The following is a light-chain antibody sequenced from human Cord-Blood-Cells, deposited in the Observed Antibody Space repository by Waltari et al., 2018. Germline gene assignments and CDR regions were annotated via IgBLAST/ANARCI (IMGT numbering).Light chain of an antibody. CDR2: DVS. V-gene: IGLV2-11*01. Sequence: ALTQPRSVSGSPGQSVTISCTGTSSDVGGYNYVSWYQQHPGKAPKLMIYDVSKRPSGVPDRFSGSKSGNTASLTISGLQAEDEADYYCCSYAGSYTWVFGGGTKLTVL. CDR3: CSYAGSYTWV. J-gene: IGLJ3*02. CDR1: SSDVGGYNY.